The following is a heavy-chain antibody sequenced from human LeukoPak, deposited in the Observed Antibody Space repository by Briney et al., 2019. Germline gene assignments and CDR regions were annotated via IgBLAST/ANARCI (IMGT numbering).Heavy chain of an antibody. CDR1: GGTFSSYA. V-gene: IGHV1-69*13. J-gene: IGHJ4*02. D-gene: IGHD5-12*01. CDR2: IIPIFGTA. Sequence: SVTVSRTASGGTFSSYAISWVRQAPGQGLEWMGGIIPIFGTANYAQKFQGRVTITADESTSTAYMELSSLRSEDTAVYYCARRVLRRGYSGYEGLDYWGQGTLVTVSS. CDR3: ARRVLRRGYSGYEGLDY.